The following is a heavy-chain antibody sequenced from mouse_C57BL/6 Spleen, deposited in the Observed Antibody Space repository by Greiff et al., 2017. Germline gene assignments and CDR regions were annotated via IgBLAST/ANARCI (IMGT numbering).Heavy chain of an antibody. D-gene: IGHD1-1*01. Sequence: EVQVVESGGGLVQPGESLKLSCESNEYEFPSHDMSWVRKTPEKRLELVAAINSDGGSTYYPDTMERRFIISRDNTKKTLYLQMSSLRSEDTALYYCARPLYYYGSPYYFDYWGQGTTLTVSS. J-gene: IGHJ2*01. CDR1: EYEFPSHD. CDR2: INSDGGST. CDR3: ARPLYYYGSPYYFDY. V-gene: IGHV5-2*01.